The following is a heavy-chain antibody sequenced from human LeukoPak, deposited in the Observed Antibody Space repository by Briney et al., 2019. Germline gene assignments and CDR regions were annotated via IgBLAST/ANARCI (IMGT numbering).Heavy chain of an antibody. Sequence: GGSLRLSCAASGFTFSSYAMSWVRQAPGKGLEWVSAISGSGGSTYYADSVKGRFTISRDNSKNTLYLQMNSLSAEDTAVYYCAKYIVATNSNLVAATRRYFDYWGQGTLVTVSS. D-gene: IGHD2-15*01. CDR2: ISGSGGST. J-gene: IGHJ4*02. CDR1: GFTFSSYA. CDR3: AKYIVATNSNLVAATRRYFDY. V-gene: IGHV3-23*01.